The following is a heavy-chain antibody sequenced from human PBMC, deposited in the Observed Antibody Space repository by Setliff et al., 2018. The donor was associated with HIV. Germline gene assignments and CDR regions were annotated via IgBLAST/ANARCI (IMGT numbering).Heavy chain of an antibody. CDR1: GDSISSSSYY. J-gene: IGHJ4*02. CDR2: IYYSGST. D-gene: IGHD3-22*01. Sequence: SETLSLTCSVSGDSISSSSYYWGWISQPPGKGLEWIGSIYYSGSTYYNPSLNSRVTISVDASKNQFSLKLSSVTAADTAVYYCASLPPLYDSSGYYFDYWGQGTLVTVPQ. V-gene: IGHV4-39*01. CDR3: ASLPPLYDSSGYYFDY.